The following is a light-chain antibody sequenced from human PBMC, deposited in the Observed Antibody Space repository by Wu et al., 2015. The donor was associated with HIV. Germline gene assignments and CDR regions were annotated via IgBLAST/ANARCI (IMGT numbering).Light chain of an antibody. V-gene: IGKV3-15*01. CDR2: GAS. CDR1: QSVSSN. Sequence: EIVMTQSPATLSVSPGERATLSCRASQSVSSNLAWYQHKPGQGPRLLIYGASTRATGIPARFSGSGSGTDFTLTISSMQSEDFAVYYCQQYNNWPPHTFGQGTKLEIK. J-gene: IGKJ2*01. CDR3: QQYNNWPPHT.